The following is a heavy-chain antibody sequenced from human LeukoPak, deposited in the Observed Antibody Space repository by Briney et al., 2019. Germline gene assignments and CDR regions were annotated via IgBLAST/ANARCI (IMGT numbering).Heavy chain of an antibody. D-gene: IGHD5-24*01. CDR2: IYPGDSDT. V-gene: IGHV5-51*01. J-gene: IGHJ5*02. Sequence: GESLKISCEGSGYSFTSYWIGWVGQMPGIGLECMGIIYPGDSDTRYSPSFQGQVTISADKSISTAYLQWGSLKASDTAMYYCARSGWLQSNWFDPWGQGTLVTVSS. CDR1: GYSFTSYW. CDR3: ARSGWLQSNWFDP.